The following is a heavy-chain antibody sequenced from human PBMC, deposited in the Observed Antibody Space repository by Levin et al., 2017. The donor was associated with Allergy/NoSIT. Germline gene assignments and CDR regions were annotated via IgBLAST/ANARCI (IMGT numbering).Heavy chain of an antibody. J-gene: IGHJ4*02. CDR1: GFTFSSYG. D-gene: IGHD1-1*01. Sequence: GGSLRLSCAASGFTFSSYGMHWVRQAPGKGLEWVAVISYDGSNKYYADSVKGRFTISRDNSKNTLYLQKNSLRAEDTAVYYCAKDSTGTVDYWGQGTLVTVSS. CDR2: ISYDGSNK. V-gene: IGHV3-30*18. CDR3: AKDSTGTVDY.